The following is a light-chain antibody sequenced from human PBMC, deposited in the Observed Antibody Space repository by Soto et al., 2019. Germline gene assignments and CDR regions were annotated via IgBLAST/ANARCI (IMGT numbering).Light chain of an antibody. V-gene: IGKV3-11*01. J-gene: IGKJ5*01. CDR3: QQRKYWPPIT. Sequence: EVVLTQSPATLSLSPGERATLSCRASQSVSRYLAWYQQKPGQAPRLLIYDASNRATGIPARFSGSGSGTDFTLTVSSLEPEDFAVYYCQQRKYWPPITFGQGTRLEIK. CDR2: DAS. CDR1: QSVSRY.